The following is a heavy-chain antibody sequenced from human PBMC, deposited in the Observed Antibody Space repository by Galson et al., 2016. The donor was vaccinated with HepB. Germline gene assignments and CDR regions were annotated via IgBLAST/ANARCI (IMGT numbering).Heavy chain of an antibody. CDR2: ISSTRSYI. CDR1: GFIFSPYT. D-gene: IGHD3-16*02. J-gene: IGHJ4*02. V-gene: IGHV3-21*01. Sequence: SLRLSCAASGFIFSPYTFNWVRQAPGKGLEWLSSISSTRSYIHYADSVKGRFTISRDDAKNSLSLQMNSLRVEDTAVYFCARDGHVWGTYRKGIDSWGQGTLVSVSS. CDR3: ARDGHVWGTYRKGIDS.